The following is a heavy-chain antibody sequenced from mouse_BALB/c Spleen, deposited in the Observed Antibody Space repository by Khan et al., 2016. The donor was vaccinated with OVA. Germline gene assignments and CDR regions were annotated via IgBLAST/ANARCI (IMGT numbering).Heavy chain of an antibody. D-gene: IGHD1-1*01. V-gene: IGHV3-2*02. J-gene: IGHJ2*01. Sequence: EVQLVESGPGLVKPSQSLSLTCTVTGYSITSDYAWNWIRQFPGNKLEWMGYISYSGSTSYNPSLKSRISITRDTSKNQFFLQLNSVTTEVTATYYCARGYYGYWGQGTTLTVSS. CDR3: ARGYYGY. CDR2: ISYSGST. CDR1: GYSITSDYA.